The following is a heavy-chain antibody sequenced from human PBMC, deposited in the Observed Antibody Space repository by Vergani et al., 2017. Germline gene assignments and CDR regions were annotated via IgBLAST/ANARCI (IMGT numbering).Heavy chain of an antibody. Sequence: QVQLPQWGAGLLKPSETLSLTCAVYGGSFSGYYWSWIRQPPGKGLEWIGEINHSGSTNYNPSLKSRVTISVDTSKNQFSLKLSSVTAADTAVYYCARSKGYSGYDRKAGGWAYYYYMDVWGKGTTVTVSS. J-gene: IGHJ6*03. CDR1: GGSFSGYY. D-gene: IGHD5-12*01. CDR2: INHSGST. CDR3: ARSKGYSGYDRKAGGWAYYYYMDV. V-gene: IGHV4-34*01.